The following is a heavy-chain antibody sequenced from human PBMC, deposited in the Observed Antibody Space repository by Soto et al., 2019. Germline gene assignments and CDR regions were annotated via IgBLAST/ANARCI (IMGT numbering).Heavy chain of an antibody. J-gene: IGHJ4*02. V-gene: IGHV3-23*01. CDR1: EFTFSNYA. D-gene: IGHD2-2*01. CDR3: AKLVGLPSA. Sequence: GGSLRLSCSASEFTFSNYAVSWVRQAPGKGLEWVSSLSASGGNTYYANSVKGRFTISRDNSKNTLYLQMNGLRAEDTAVYYCAKLVGLPSARGQGTLVTVSS. CDR2: LSASGGNT.